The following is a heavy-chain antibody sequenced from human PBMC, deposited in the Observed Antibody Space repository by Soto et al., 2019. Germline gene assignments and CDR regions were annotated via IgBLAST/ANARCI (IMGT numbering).Heavy chain of an antibody. D-gene: IGHD4-17*01. Sequence: EVQLLESGGGLVQPGGSLRLSCAASGFTFSSYAMSWVRQAPGKWLDWVSTISGSGGSTYYADSVKGRFTISRDNSKNTLYLQMNSLRAEDTAVYYCAKERQATTVTLPDYWGQGTLVTVSS. CDR1: GFTFSSYA. CDR2: ISGSGGST. J-gene: IGHJ4*02. CDR3: AKERQATTVTLPDY. V-gene: IGHV3-23*01.